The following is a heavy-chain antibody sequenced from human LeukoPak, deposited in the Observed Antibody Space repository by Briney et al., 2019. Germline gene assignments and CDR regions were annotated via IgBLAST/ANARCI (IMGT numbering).Heavy chain of an antibody. CDR3: ANGARWATVVGPFDY. V-gene: IGHV3-30*02. D-gene: IGHD4-23*01. Sequence: PGGSLRLSCEASGFTFSDSGMHWVRQAPGKGLGWVAFIRSDGSNKYYADSVKGRFSISRDNSKNTLYLQMNSLRSEDTAVYYCANGARWATVVGPFDYWGQGTLVTVSS. CDR2: IRSDGSNK. CDR1: GFTFSDSG. J-gene: IGHJ4*02.